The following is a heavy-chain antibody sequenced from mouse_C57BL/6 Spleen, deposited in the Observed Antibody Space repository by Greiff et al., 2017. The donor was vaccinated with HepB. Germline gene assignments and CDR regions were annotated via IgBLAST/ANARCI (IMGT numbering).Heavy chain of an antibody. CDR3: TTFYYGSRGFAY. Sequence: VQLKQSGAELVRPGASVKLSCTASGFNIKDDYMHWVKQRPEQGLEWIGWIDPENGDTEYASKFQGKATITADNSSNTAYLQPSSLTSEDTAVYYCTTFYYGSRGFAYWGQGTLVTVSA. D-gene: IGHD1-1*01. V-gene: IGHV14-4*01. CDR1: GFNIKDDY. J-gene: IGHJ3*01. CDR2: IDPENGDT.